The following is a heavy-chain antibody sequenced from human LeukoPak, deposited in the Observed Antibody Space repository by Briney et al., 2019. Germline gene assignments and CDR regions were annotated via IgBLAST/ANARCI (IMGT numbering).Heavy chain of an antibody. CDR3: AKRPRWLQFHY. D-gene: IGHD5-24*01. V-gene: IGHV3-23*01. CDR1: GFTFSSYA. J-gene: IGHJ4*02. Sequence: GGSLRLSCAASGFTFSSYAMSWVRQAPGKGLEWVSGISGRGDNTSYADSVEGRFTISRDNSKNTLYLQMNSLRAEDTAVYYCAKRPRWLQFHYWGQGTLVTVSS. CDR2: ISGRGDNT.